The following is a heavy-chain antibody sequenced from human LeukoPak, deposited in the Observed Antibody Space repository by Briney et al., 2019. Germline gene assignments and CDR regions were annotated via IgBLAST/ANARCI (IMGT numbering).Heavy chain of an antibody. J-gene: IGHJ4*02. V-gene: IGHV4-59*01. CDR3: ARGPHYGGNPYFDY. Sequence: PSETLSLTCTVFGGSISSYYWSWIRQPPGKGLEWIGYIYYSGSTNYNPSLKSRVTISVDTSKNQFSLKLSSVTAADTAVYYCARGPHYGGNPYFDYWGQGTLVTVSS. CDR2: IYYSGST. CDR1: GGSISSYY. D-gene: IGHD4-23*01.